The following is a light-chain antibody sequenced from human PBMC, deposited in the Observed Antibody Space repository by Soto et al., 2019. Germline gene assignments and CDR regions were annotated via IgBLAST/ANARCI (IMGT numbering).Light chain of an antibody. CDR2: SNS. J-gene: IGLJ1*01. V-gene: IGLV1-40*01. Sequence: QSVLTQPPSVSGAPGQRVTISCTGTTSNIGAGSDIHWYQQLPGKAPKLLIYSNSHRPSGVPSRFSGSKSGTSASLAITGLQAEDEGDYYCQDYDTSLSGLSGIYVFGGGTKVTVL. CDR3: QDYDTSLSGLSGIYV. CDR1: TSNIGAGSD.